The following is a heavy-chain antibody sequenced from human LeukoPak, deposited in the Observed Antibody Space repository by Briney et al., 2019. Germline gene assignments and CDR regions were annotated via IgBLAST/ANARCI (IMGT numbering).Heavy chain of an antibody. CDR3: ATGSLTIFTYPLDY. Sequence: ASVKVSCKVSGYTLTELSMHWVRQAPGKGLEWMGGFDPEDGETIYAQKFQGRVTMTEDTSTDTAYMELSSLRSEDTAVYYYATGSLTIFTYPLDYWGQGTLVTVSS. J-gene: IGHJ4*02. V-gene: IGHV1-24*01. D-gene: IGHD3-9*01. CDR2: FDPEDGET. CDR1: GYTLTELS.